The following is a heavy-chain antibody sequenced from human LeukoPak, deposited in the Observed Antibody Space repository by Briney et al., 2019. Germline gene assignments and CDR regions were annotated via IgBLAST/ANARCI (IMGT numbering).Heavy chain of an antibody. CDR3: AKQPNTGYCSGGSCYPHAFDI. D-gene: IGHD2-15*01. V-gene: IGHV1-69*13. CDR2: IIPIFGTA. CDR1: GGTFSSYA. Sequence: SVKVSCKASGGTFSSYAISWVRQAPAQGLEWMGGIIPIFGTANYAQKFQGRVTITADESTSTAYMELSSLRSEDTAVYYCAKQPNTGYCSGGSCYPHAFDIWGQGAMVTVSS. J-gene: IGHJ3*02.